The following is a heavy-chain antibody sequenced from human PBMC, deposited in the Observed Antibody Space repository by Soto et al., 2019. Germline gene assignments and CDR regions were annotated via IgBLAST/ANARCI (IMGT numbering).Heavy chain of an antibody. V-gene: IGHV3-33*01. CDR2: IWYDGSQT. D-gene: IGHD2-2*01. CDR1: GFTFSSYG. J-gene: IGHJ4*02. Sequence: HPGGSLRLSCVASGFTFSSYGMHWVRQAPGKGLEWVAVIWYDGSQTYYADSVKGRFTISRDNSKNTLYLQMNGLRTEDTALYYCARDVYCTPTTCSPLGYWGQGAQVTVSS. CDR3: ARDVYCTPTTCSPLGY.